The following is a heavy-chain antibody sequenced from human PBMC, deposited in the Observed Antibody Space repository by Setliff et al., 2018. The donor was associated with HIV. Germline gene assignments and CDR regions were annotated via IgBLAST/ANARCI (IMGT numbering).Heavy chain of an antibody. CDR2: IDPSGSRI. D-gene: IGHD2-2*03. V-gene: IGHV3-23*01. CDR1: EFTLSGYS. Sequence: LRLSCAASEFTLSGYSMSWVRQVPGKGLEWVSAIDPSGSRIFYSDSEKGRFTISRDNSKNTLYLQMNSLTAEDTAVYYCAKVDNGHCTSASCRDFDYWGQGTLVTVSS. J-gene: IGHJ4*02. CDR3: AKVDNGHCTSASCRDFDY.